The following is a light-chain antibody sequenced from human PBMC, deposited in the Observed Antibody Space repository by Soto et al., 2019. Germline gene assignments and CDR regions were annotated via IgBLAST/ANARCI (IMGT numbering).Light chain of an antibody. CDR3: QQSYSSHT. Sequence: DIKMTQSPSSLSASVGDRVTITCRASQSISRYLNWYQQKPGKAPKLLIYAASSLQSGVPSRFSGSGSGTDFTLTISSLQPEDFATYYCQQSYSSHTFGQGTKLEIK. CDR1: QSISRY. CDR2: AAS. V-gene: IGKV1-39*01. J-gene: IGKJ2*01.